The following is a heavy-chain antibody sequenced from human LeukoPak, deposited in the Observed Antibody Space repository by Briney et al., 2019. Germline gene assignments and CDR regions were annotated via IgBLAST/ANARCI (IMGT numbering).Heavy chain of an antibody. CDR2: ISYDGSNK. CDR1: GFTFSSYA. V-gene: IGHV3-30*04. Sequence: GRSLRLSCAASGFTFSSYAMHWVRQAPGKGLEWVAVISYDGSNKYYADSVKGRFTISRDNSKNTLYLQMNSLRAEDTAVYYCARSDHGDYGGGYMDVWGKGTTVTVSS. D-gene: IGHD4-17*01. CDR3: ARSDHGDYGGGYMDV. J-gene: IGHJ6*03.